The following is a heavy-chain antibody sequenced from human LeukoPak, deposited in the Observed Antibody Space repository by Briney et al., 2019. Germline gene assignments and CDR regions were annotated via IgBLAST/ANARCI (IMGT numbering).Heavy chain of an antibody. CDR2: INHSGST. CDR3: ARGLGYSYGPHFEY. CDR1: GGSFSGYY. V-gene: IGHV4-34*01. Sequence: PSETLSLTCAVYGGSFSGYYWSWIRQPPGKGLEWIGEINHSGSTNYNPSLKSRVTISVDTSKNQFSLKLSSETAADTAVYYCARGLGYSYGPHFEYWGQGTLVTVSS. J-gene: IGHJ4*02. D-gene: IGHD5-18*01.